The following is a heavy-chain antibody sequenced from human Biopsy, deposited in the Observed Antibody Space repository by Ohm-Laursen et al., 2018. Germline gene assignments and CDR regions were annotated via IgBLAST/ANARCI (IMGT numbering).Heavy chain of an antibody. CDR1: GYTFTGYY. Sequence: SVKVSCRASGYTFTGYYIHWVRQAPGQGLEWMGYINPKNGDTNYEQKFRGRVTVTRDTSINTLYVDLSRLTPDDTAVYYCARESNPKRLGDWGQGTLVTVSS. CDR3: ARESNPKRLGD. CDR2: INPKNGDT. J-gene: IGHJ4*02. D-gene: IGHD3-16*01. V-gene: IGHV1-2*02.